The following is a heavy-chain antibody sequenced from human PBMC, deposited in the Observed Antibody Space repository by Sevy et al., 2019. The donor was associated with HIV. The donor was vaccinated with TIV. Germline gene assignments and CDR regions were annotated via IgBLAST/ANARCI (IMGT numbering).Heavy chain of an antibody. J-gene: IGHJ4*02. CDR1: GYTFTSYG. CDR2: ISAYNGNT. D-gene: IGHD2-2*01. Sequence: ASVKVSCKASGYTFTSYGISWVRQAPGQGLEWMGWISAYNGNTNYAQKLQGRVTMTTDTSTSTAYMELRSLRSDDTAVYYCARDWRVVVVPAATFGLWYWGQGTLVTVSS. V-gene: IGHV1-18*01. CDR3: ARDWRVVVVPAATFGLWY.